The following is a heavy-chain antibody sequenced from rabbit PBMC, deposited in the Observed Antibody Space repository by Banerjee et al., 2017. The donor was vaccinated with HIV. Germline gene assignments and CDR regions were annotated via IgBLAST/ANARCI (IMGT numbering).Heavy chain of an antibody. D-gene: IGHD4-1*01. CDR1: GFSFSSGYD. Sequence: QEQLEESGGGLVQPEGSLTLTCTASGFSFSSGYDMSWVRQAPGKGLEWIGYINTDTVYTAYASWAKGRFAISKTSSTTVTLQMTSLTAADTATYFCARRGSDWGDDLWGQGTLVTVS. CDR3: ARRGSDWGDDL. J-gene: IGHJ3*01. CDR2: INTDTVYT. V-gene: IGHV1S45*01.